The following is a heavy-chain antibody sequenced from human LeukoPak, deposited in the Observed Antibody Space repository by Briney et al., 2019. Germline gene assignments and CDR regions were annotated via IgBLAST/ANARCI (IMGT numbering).Heavy chain of an antibody. CDR1: GGSFSGYY. D-gene: IGHD3-16*01. V-gene: IGHV4-34*01. CDR3: ARGGGKTIPSVGP. Sequence: SETLSLTCAVYGGSFSGYYWSWIRQPPGKGLEWIGEINHSGGTNYNPSLKSRVTISVDTSKNQFSLKLSSVTAADTAVYYCARGGGKTIPSVGPWGQGTLVTVSS. J-gene: IGHJ5*02. CDR2: INHSGGT.